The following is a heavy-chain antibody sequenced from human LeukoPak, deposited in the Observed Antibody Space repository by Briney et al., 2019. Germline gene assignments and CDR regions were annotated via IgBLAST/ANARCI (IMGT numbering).Heavy chain of an antibody. J-gene: IGHJ2*01. CDR2: IYYSGST. D-gene: IGHD2/OR15-2a*01. V-gene: IGHV4-59*01. CDR1: GGSFSSYY. CDR3: ARLAQNRGRYFDL. Sequence: PSETLSLTCTVSGGSFSSYYWSWVRQPPGKGLEWIGYIYYSGSTNYNPSLTSRVTISVDTSKNQFSLKLSSVTAADTAVYYCARLAQNRGRYFDLWGRGTLVTVSS.